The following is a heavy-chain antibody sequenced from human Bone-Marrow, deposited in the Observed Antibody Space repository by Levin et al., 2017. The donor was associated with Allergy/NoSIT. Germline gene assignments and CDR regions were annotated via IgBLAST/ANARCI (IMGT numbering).Heavy chain of an antibody. D-gene: IGHD3-22*01. Sequence: PSETLSLTCAASGFTFSSYWMTWVRQAPGKGLEWVACIKEDGSEKDYVDSVKGRFTISRDNAENSLDLQMNSLRAEDTAVYYCARDLNYHSGYYYDVFDVWGQGTMVTVSS. J-gene: IGHJ3*01. CDR3: ARDLNYHSGYYYDVFDV. CDR1: GFTFSSYW. CDR2: IKEDGSEK. V-gene: IGHV3-7*01.